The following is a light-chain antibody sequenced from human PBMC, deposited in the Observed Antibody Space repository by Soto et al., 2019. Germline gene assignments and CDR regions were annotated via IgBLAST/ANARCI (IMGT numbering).Light chain of an antibody. Sequence: QSALTQPPSASGSPGQSVTISCTGTSSDVGGYNYVSWYQHHPGKAPKLIIYEVYKRPSGVPDRFSGSKSGNTAALTVSGLQAEDEADYYCSSYVGTNSYVFGTGTKVTV. J-gene: IGLJ1*01. V-gene: IGLV2-8*01. CDR1: SSDVGGYNY. CDR2: EVY. CDR3: SSYVGTNSYV.